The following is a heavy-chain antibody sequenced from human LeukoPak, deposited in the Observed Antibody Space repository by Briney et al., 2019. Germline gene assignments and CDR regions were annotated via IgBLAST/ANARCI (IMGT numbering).Heavy chain of an antibody. CDR2: IWYDGSNK. D-gene: IGHD3-3*01. Sequence: PGGSLRLSCAASGFTFSSYGMHWVRQAPGKGLEWVAVIWYDGSNKYYADSVKGRFTISRDNSKNTLYLQMNSLRAEDTAVYYCAKEGERITIFGVVIYPDYWGQGTLVTVSS. V-gene: IGHV3-30*02. J-gene: IGHJ4*02. CDR1: GFTFSSYG. CDR3: AKEGERITIFGVVIYPDY.